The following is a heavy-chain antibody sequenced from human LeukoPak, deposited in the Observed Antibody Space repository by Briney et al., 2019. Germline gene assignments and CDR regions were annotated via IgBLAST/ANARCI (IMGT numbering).Heavy chain of an antibody. CDR3: ARGPTYSASYNY. CDR1: GYIFTNYD. J-gene: IGHJ4*02. D-gene: IGHD1-26*01. Sequence: ASVKVSCKASGYIFTNYDIHWVRQATGQGLEWMAWMNPKSANTGYAQKFQGRVTVTRNTSISTAYMELSGLRSDDTAVYYCARGPTYSASYNYWGQGTLVTVSS. V-gene: IGHV1-8*02. CDR2: MNPKSANT.